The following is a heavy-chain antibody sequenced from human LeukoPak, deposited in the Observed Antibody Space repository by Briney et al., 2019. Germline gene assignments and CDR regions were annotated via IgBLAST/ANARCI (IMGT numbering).Heavy chain of an antibody. J-gene: IGHJ6*02. CDR3: AKDPHYSGSLNYYYYGMDV. D-gene: IGHD1-26*01. V-gene: IGHV3-30*18. CDR2: ISYDGSNK. Sequence: PGGSLRLSCAASGFSFSSYGMHGVRQAPGKGLEGVAVISYDGSNKYYADSVKGRFTISRDNSKNTLYLQMNSLRAEDTALYYCAKDPHYSGSLNYYYYGMDVWGQGTTVTVSS. CDR1: GFSFSSYG.